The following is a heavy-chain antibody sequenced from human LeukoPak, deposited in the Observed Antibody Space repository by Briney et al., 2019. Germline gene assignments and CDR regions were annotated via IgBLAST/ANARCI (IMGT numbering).Heavy chain of an antibody. Sequence: GASVKVSCKASGYTFTSYGISWVRQAPGQGLEWMGWISAYNGNTNYAQKLQGRVTMTTDTSTSTAYMELRSLRSDDTAVYYCARDLVLVGGGWNHDYYYYGMDVWGQGTTVTVSS. CDR3: ARDLVLVGGGWNHDYYYYGMDV. D-gene: IGHD1-14*01. CDR2: ISAYNGNT. J-gene: IGHJ6*02. CDR1: GYTFTSYG. V-gene: IGHV1-18*01.